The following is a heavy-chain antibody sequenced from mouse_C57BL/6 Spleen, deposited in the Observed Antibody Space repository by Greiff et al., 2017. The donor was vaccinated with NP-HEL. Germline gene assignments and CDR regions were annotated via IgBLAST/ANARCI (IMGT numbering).Heavy chain of an antibody. Sequence: VQLKQSGPELVKPGASVKIPCKASGYTFTDYNMDWVRQSHGKSLEWIGDINPNNGGTIYNQKFKGKATLTVDKSSSTAYMELRSLTSEDTAVYYCARLGDYDWFAYWGQGTLVTVSA. J-gene: IGHJ3*01. CDR3: ARLGDYDWFAY. CDR1: GYTFTDYN. CDR2: INPNNGGT. D-gene: IGHD2-4*01. V-gene: IGHV1-18*01.